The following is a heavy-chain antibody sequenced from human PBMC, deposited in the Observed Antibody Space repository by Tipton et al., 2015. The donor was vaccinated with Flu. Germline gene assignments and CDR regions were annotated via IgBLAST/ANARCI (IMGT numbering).Heavy chain of an antibody. CDR1: GFTFRNAW. D-gene: IGHD5-18*01. CDR2: IKSKAEGGAA. J-gene: IGHJ4*02. CDR3: VTDGYWGDYFAY. Sequence: SLRLSCAASGFTFRNAWMSWVRQAPGKGLEWVGRIKSKAEGGAADYAAPVKGRFTISRDDSKNTLFLQMNSLKTEGTAVYYCVTDGYWGDYFAYWGQGALVTVSS. V-gene: IGHV3-15*01.